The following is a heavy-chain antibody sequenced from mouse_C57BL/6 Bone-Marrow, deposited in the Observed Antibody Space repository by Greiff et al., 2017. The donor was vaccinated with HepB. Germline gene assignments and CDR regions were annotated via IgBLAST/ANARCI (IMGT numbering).Heavy chain of an antibody. CDR1: GYTFTSYG. CDR2: IYPRSGNT. V-gene: IGHV1-81*01. CDR3: SLSYYGSSYWYFDV. Sequence: VQLQQSGAELARPGASVKLSCKASGYTFTSYGISWVKQRTGQGLEWIGEIYPRSGNTYYNEKFKGKATLTADKSSSTAYMELRSLTSEDSAVYFCSLSYYGSSYWYFDVWGTGTTVTVSS. D-gene: IGHD1-1*01. J-gene: IGHJ1*03.